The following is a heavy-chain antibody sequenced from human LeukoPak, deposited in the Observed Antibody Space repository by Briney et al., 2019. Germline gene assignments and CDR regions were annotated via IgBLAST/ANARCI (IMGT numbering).Heavy chain of an antibody. D-gene: IGHD5-18*01. CDR1: GFTFSSNY. V-gene: IGHV3-53*05. CDR3: ARGGYQLWSSFDY. J-gene: IGHJ4*02. Sequence: GGSLRLSCAASGFTFSSNYMSWVRQAPGTGLEWVSVIYSGGSTYYSDAVKGRFTISRDNSKKTLYLQMNSLRAEDTAVYYCARGGYQLWSSFDYWGQGTLVTVSS. CDR2: IYSGGST.